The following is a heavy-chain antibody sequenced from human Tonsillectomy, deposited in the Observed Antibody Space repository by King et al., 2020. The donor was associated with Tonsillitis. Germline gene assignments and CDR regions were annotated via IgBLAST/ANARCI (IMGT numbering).Heavy chain of an antibody. J-gene: IGHJ4*02. D-gene: IGHD3-10*01. CDR2: IYWDDDK. CDR3: ALWFGD. V-gene: IGHV2-5*02. CDR1: GFSLSTSGAG. Sequence: ITLKESGPTLVKPTQTLTLTCTVSGFSLSTSGAGVAWIRQPPGKALEWLALIYWDDDKRYSPSLQSSLTITKDTSKNQVVLTMHNMDPVDTGTYYCALWFGDWGQGTLVTVSS.